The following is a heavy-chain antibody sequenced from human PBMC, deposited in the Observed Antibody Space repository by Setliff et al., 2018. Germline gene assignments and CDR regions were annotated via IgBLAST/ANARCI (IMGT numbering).Heavy chain of an antibody. D-gene: IGHD4-17*01. CDR1: GFTFSNAW. Sequence: GGSLRLSCAASGFTFSNAWMSWVRQAPGKGLEWVSAISGSGGSTYYADSVKGRFTISRDNSKNTLYLQMNSLRAEDTAVYYCSKHPTALTTAGGDYWGQGTLVTVSS. CDR3: SKHPTALTTAGGDY. CDR2: ISGSGGST. V-gene: IGHV3-23*01. J-gene: IGHJ4*02.